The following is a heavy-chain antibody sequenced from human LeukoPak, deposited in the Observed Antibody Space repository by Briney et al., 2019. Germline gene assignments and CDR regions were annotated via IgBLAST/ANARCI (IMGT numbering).Heavy chain of an antibody. V-gene: IGHV1-69*13. Sequence: SVKVSCKASGGTFSSYAISWVRQAPGQGLEWMGGIIAIFGTANYAQKFQGRVTITADESTSTAYMELSSLRSEDTAVYYCARDGAYYDSSGYPQERIGMDVWGQGTTVPVSS. D-gene: IGHD3-22*01. CDR3: ARDGAYYDSSGYPQERIGMDV. CDR2: IIAIFGTA. J-gene: IGHJ6*02. CDR1: GGTFSSYA.